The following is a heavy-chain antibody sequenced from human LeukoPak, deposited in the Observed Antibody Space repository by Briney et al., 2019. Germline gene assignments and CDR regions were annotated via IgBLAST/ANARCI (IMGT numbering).Heavy chain of an antibody. D-gene: IGHD6-13*01. CDR3: AKDHGSSDWYYFDY. Sequence: GGSLRLSCAASGFTFSSYAMHWVRQAPGKGLEWVAFIHYYGSNNYYADSVKGRFNISRDNSKNSLYLQMNTLRADDTAVYYCAKDHGSSDWYYFDYWGQGTLATVSS. J-gene: IGHJ4*02. CDR1: GFTFSSYA. V-gene: IGHV3-30*02. CDR2: IHYYGSNN.